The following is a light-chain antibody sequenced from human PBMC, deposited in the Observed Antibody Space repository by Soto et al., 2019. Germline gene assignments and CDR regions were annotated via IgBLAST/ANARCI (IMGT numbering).Light chain of an antibody. J-gene: IGLJ3*02. CDR2: SNN. CDR1: SSNIGSYT. Sequence: QSVLTQPPSASGTPGQRVTISYSGSSSNIGSYTVNWYQQLPGTAPKLLIYSNNQRPSGVPDRFSGSKSGTSASLAISGLQSEDEADYYCAVWDDSLIGPVFGGGTKLTVL. CDR3: AVWDDSLIGPV. V-gene: IGLV1-44*01.